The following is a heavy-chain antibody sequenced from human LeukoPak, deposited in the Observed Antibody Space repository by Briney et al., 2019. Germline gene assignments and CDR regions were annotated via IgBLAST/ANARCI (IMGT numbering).Heavy chain of an antibody. CDR2: IYYSGST. V-gene: IGHV4-31*03. Sequence: SETLSLTCTVSGGSISSGGYYWSWIRQHPGKGLEWIGYIYYSGSTYYNPSLKSRVTTSVDTSKNQFSLKLSSVTAADTAVYYCARGKGYDSSGLSQEYYFDYWGQGALVTVSS. J-gene: IGHJ4*02. CDR1: GGSISSGGYY. D-gene: IGHD3-22*01. CDR3: ARGKGYDSSGLSQEYYFDY.